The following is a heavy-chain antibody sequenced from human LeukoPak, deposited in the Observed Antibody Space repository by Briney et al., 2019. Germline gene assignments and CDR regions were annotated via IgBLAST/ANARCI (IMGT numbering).Heavy chain of an antibody. V-gene: IGHV3-23*01. Sequence: GGSLRLSCAASGFTFSSYAMSWVRQSPGKGPEWVSAIVGNGGTTYYADSVKGRFTISRDNSKNTLFLQMNSLRAEDTAVYYCAKRGPDAFDFWGQGTMVTVSS. CDR1: GFTFSSYA. CDR3: AKRGPDAFDF. J-gene: IGHJ3*01. CDR2: IVGNGGTT.